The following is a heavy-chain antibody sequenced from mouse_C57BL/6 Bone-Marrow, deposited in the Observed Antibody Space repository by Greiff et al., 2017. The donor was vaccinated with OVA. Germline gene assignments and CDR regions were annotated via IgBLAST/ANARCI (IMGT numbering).Heavy chain of an antibody. CDR1: GFNIKDDY. CDR2: IDPENGDT. V-gene: IGHV14-4*01. CDR3: TTYRY. Sequence: EVQLQQSGAELVRPGASVKLSCTASGFNIKDDYMHWVKERPEQGLEGIGGIDPENGDTEYSSKFQGKATITADTYSKTVYLHLSSLTSEDTAVYYCTTYRYWGQGTTLTVSS. J-gene: IGHJ2*01.